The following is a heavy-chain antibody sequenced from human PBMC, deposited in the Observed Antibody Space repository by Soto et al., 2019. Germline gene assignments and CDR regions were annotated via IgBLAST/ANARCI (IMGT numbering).Heavy chain of an antibody. Sequence: SVKVSCKASGGSLSTNPISWVRQAPGQGLEWMGGTGSGTGPGNHAQKFQGRLTVTADKSTSTVYMELTNLSSEDTAVYYCARRDSGGFYRFFDSWGQGTLVTVS. J-gene: IGHJ4*02. V-gene: IGHV1-69*06. CDR3: ARRDSGGFYRFFDS. D-gene: IGHD2-15*01. CDR2: TGSGTGPG. CDR1: GGSLSTNP.